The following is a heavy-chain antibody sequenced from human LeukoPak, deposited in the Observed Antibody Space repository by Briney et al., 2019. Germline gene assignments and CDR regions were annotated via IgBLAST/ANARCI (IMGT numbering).Heavy chain of an antibody. V-gene: IGHV4-31*03. CDR2: IYYSGNT. D-gene: IGHD4-17*01. J-gene: IGHJ4*02. CDR3: ARTVTTYYFDY. CDR1: GGSISSGGYY. Sequence: ASQTLSLTCTVSGGSISSGGYYWSWLRQHPGKGLEWIGYIYYSGNTYYNPSLKSRVTISVDTSKNQFSLKLSSVTAADTAVYYCARTVTTYYFDYWGQGTLVTVSS.